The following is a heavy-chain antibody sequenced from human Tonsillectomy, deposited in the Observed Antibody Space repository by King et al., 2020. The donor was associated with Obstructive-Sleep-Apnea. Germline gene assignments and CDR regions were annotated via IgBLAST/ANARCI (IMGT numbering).Heavy chain of an antibody. Sequence: VQLVESGAEVKKPGESLKISCKGSGYRFTSYWIGWVRQMPGKGLEWMGIIYPGDSNTRYSPSFQGQVPISADKSLTTAYLQWSSLKASDTAMYYCARLGGYDSSCLYYYYGMDVWGQGTTVTVSS. CDR1: GYRFTSYW. J-gene: IGHJ6*02. CDR3: ARLGGYDSSCLYYYYGMDV. V-gene: IGHV5-51*01. D-gene: IGHD3-22*01. CDR2: IYPGDSNT.